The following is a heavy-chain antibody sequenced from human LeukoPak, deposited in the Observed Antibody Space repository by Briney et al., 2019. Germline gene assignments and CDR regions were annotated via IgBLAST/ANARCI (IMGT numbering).Heavy chain of an antibody. CDR2: INHSGST. CDR3: ARDGIAAAGVDY. J-gene: IGHJ4*02. Sequence: SETLSLTCAVYGGSFSGYYWSWIRQPPGKGLEWIGEINHSGSTNYNPSLKSRVTISVDTSKNQFSLRLSSVTAADTAVYYCARDGIAAAGVDYWGQGTLVTVSS. D-gene: IGHD6-13*01. CDR1: GGSFSGYY. V-gene: IGHV4-34*01.